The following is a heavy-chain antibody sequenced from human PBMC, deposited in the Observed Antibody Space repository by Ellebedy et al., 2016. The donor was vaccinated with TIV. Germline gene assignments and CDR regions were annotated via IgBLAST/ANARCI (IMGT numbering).Heavy chain of an antibody. CDR2: INHIGST. D-gene: IGHD3-22*01. CDR3: ARDHYYESSGYYHFDY. CDR1: GGSFSDFY. J-gene: IGHJ4*02. Sequence: MPGGSLRLSCAVYGGSFSDFYWSWIRQTPGKGLEWIGEINHIGSTTYNPSLNSRVTISLDTSKKQFSLKLSSVTAADTAVYYCARDHYYESSGYYHFDYWGQGTLVTVSS. V-gene: IGHV4-34*01.